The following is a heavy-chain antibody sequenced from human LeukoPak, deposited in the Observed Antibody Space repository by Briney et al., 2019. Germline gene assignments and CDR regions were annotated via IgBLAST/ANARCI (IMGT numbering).Heavy chain of an antibody. D-gene: IGHD3-3*01. CDR3: ARVNYDFWSGYYNGDYYYYYYMDV. CDR2: TYYSGST. Sequence: PSETLSLTCTVSGGSISSYYWSWIRQPPGKGLEWIGYTYYSGSTNYNPSLKSRVTISVDTSKNQFSLKLSSVTAADTAVYYCARVNYDFWSGYYNGDYYYYYYMDVWGKGTTVTVSS. V-gene: IGHV4-59*01. CDR1: GGSISSYY. J-gene: IGHJ6*03.